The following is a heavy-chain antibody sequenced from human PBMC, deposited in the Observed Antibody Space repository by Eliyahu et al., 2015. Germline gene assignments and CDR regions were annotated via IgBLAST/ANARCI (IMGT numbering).Heavy chain of an antibody. J-gene: IGHJ4*02. CDR1: GFTFSDYW. CDR2: ISARSSQT. Sequence: QVQLVESGGGLVRPGGSLRLSCAASGFTFSDYWMXWIRQAPGKGLEWLSYISARSSQTDYADSVKGRFTVSRDDARNSLYLQISSLRVEDTAIYYCARAVAGKVFDYWGQGTLVTVSS. D-gene: IGHD6-19*01. CDR3: ARAVAGKVFDY. V-gene: IGHV3-11*06.